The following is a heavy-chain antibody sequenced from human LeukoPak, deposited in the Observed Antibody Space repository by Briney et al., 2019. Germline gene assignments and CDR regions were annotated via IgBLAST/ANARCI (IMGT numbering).Heavy chain of an antibody. CDR1: GFTFSSYE. CDR2: ISSSGSTI. D-gene: IGHD6-13*01. J-gene: IGHJ3*02. V-gene: IGHV3-48*03. CDR3: ASYSSSWYLRAFDI. Sequence: GGSLRLSCAASGFTFSSYEMNWVRQAPGKGLEWVSYISSSGSTIYYADSVKGRFTISRDNAKNSLYLQMNSLRAEDTAVYYCASYSSSWYLRAFDIWGQGTMVTVSS.